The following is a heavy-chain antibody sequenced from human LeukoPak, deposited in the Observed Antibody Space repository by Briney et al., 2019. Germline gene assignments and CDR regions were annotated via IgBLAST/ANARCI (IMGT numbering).Heavy chain of an antibody. J-gene: IGHJ4*02. CDR2: INPNSGST. CDR3: ARRGNYGDYFDY. CDR1: GYTFTGYY. Sequence: ASVKVSCKASGYTFTGYYMHWVRQAPGQGLEWMGWINPNSGSTNYAQKFQGRVTMTRGTSISTAFMDLSRLRSDDTAVYYCARRGNYGDYFDYWGQGTLVTVSS. V-gene: IGHV1-2*02. D-gene: IGHD4-17*01.